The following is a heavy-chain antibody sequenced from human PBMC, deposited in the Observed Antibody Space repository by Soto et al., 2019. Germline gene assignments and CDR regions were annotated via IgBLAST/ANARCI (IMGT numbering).Heavy chain of an antibody. V-gene: IGHV4-31*03. Sequence: QVQLQESGPGLVKPSQTLSLTCTVSGGSISSGGYYWSWIRQHPGKGLEWIGYIYYSGSTYYNPSLKSRASRSVDPCKIRFSLKLSSVTAAETAVYYCIRYFDCSAQGGDAFYIGCQGTMVTVS. CDR2: IYYSGST. CDR3: IRYFDCSAQGGDAFYI. D-gene: IGHD3-9*01. J-gene: IGHJ3*02. CDR1: GGSISSGGYY.